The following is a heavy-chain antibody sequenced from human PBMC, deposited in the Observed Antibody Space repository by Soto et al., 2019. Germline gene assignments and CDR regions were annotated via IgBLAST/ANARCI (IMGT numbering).Heavy chain of an antibody. CDR1: GFSLSHIRVG. V-gene: IGHV2-26*01. J-gene: IGHJ4*02. CDR3: ARIERYSSYEYFDF. CDR2: VFSNDAK. D-gene: IGHD5-12*01. Sequence: QVTLKESGPVLVKPTETLTLTYTVSGFSLSHIRVGVGWIRQPPGKALEWLAHVFSNDAKSYSPSLKGRLTISSVTFRSQVVLTMANVVPVDTATYFCARIERYSSYEYFDFWGQGTLVTVSS.